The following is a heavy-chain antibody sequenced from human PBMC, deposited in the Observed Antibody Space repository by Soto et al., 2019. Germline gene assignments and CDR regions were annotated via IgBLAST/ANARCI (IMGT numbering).Heavy chain of an antibody. CDR1: GYTFTSYD. V-gene: IGHV1-8*01. CDR3: ARGLAYYDYVWGSYRQWYYYYGMDV. J-gene: IGHJ6*02. D-gene: IGHD3-16*02. CDR2: MNPNSGNT. Sequence: ASVKVSCKASGYTFTSYDINWVRQATGQGLECMGWMNPNSGNTGYAQKFQGRVTMTRNTSISTAYMELSSLRSEDTAVYYCARGLAYYDYVWGSYRQWYYYYGMDVWGQGTTVTVSS.